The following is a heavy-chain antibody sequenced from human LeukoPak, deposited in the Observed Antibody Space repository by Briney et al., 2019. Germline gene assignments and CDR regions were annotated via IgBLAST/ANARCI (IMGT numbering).Heavy chain of an antibody. CDR2: ISAYNGNT. CDR3: ATVRGVIINSVFDY. Sequence: GASVKVSCKASGYTFTSYGISWVRQAPGQGLEWMGWISAYNGNTNYAQKLQGRVTMTTDTSTSTAYMELRSLRSDDTAVYYCATVRGVIINSVFDYWGQGTLVTVSS. V-gene: IGHV1-18*01. D-gene: IGHD3-10*01. J-gene: IGHJ4*02. CDR1: GYTFTSYG.